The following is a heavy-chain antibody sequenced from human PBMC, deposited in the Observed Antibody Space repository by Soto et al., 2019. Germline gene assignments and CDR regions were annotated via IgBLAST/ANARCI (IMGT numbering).Heavy chain of an antibody. D-gene: IGHD3-9*01. CDR2: HSNDGITK. J-gene: IGHJ6*02. V-gene: IGHV3-30*18. CDR3: AKDGPHFDVDV. Sequence: PRRSLRLSCAASTTTFSSSGRHWVRQAPGRGQEWVAFHSNDGITKTYGDSVKGRFTISRDNSEKMVFLQMNSLRSDDTAIYYCAKDGPHFDVDVWGQGATVTVSS. CDR1: TTTFSSSG.